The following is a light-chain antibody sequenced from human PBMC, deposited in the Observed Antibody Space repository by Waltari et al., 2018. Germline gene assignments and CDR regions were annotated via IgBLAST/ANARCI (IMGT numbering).Light chain of an antibody. CDR2: WAS. CDR3: QQYYIPPLT. CDR1: QSVLHSSNNKNY. Sequence: DIVMTQSPDSLAVSLGERATINCKSSQSVLHSSNNKNYLAWYQQKPGQPPKRLIYWASTRQSGDPDRFSGSGSGTDFTLTISSLQAEDVAVYYCQQYYIPPLTFGQGTRLEIK. V-gene: IGKV4-1*01. J-gene: IGKJ5*01.